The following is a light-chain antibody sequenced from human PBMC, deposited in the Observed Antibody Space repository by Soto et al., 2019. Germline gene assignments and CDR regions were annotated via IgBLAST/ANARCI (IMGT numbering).Light chain of an antibody. CDR3: QQRSNWPPLT. J-gene: IGKJ4*01. CDR1: DDITNY. Sequence: IQLTQSPSSLSASVGDRVTVTCRASDDITNYLAWYQQKAGKAPKLLIYDASTLYSGVPSRFSGSGSGTDFTLTISGLQPEDFATYYCQQRSNWPPLTFGGGTNVEIK. V-gene: IGKV1-9*01. CDR2: DAS.